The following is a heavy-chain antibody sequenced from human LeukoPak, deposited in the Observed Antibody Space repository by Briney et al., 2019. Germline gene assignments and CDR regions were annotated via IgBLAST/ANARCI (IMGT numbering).Heavy chain of an antibody. D-gene: IGHD1-26*01. CDR1: GDSISKYY. J-gene: IGHJ4*02. CDR3: AGGSTAPYYFDY. Sequence: SETLSLTCTVSGDSISKYYWHWIRQPAGKGLEWIGRIYASGRTTNNPSLKSRVTISLDRSKNQFSLRLSSVTAADTAVYYCAGGSTAPYYFDYWGQGTLVTVSS. V-gene: IGHV4-4*07. CDR2: IYASGRT.